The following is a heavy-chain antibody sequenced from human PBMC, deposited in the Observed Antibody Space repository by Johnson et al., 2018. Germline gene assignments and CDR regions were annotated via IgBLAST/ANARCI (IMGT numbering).Heavy chain of an antibody. CDR2: IRTQPYGATT. Sequence: VQLVQSGGGLVQPGRSLRLSCTSSGFTFGDYAMSWFRQAPGKGLEWVGFIRTQPYGATTEYAASVRDRFIFSRDDSKSIAYLQMNSLKTEDTAVYYCTREGLVTFGVVIGEMDGWGKGTMVTVSS. V-gene: IGHV3-49*03. CDR1: GFTFGDYA. D-gene: IGHD3-16*02. J-gene: IGHJ3*01. CDR3: TREGLVTFGVVIGEMDG.